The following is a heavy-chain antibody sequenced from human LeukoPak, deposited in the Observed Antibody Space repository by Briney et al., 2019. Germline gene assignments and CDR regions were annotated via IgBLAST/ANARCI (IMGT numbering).Heavy chain of an antibody. V-gene: IGHV3-30*18. D-gene: IGHD2-2*01. CDR1: GFTFSSYG. J-gene: IGHJ4*02. Sequence: GGSLRLSCAASGFTFSSYGMHWVRQAPGQGLGWEAVISYDGSNKYYANSVKGRFTISRDNSKNTLYLQMNSLRAEDTAVYYGAKGCSSSSCFDYWGQGTLVTVSS. CDR2: ISYDGSNK. CDR3: AKGCSSSSCFDY.